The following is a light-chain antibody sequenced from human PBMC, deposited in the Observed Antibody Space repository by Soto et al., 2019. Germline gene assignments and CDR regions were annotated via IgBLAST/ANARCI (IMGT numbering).Light chain of an antibody. CDR3: QEYKSAT. CDR1: QSIRDW. CDR2: DAS. Sequence: DIQMTQSPSTLSASVGDRVTITCRASQSIRDWLAWYQQIPGRAPKLLIYDASTLQSGVPSRFSGSRSGTEFILTFTTLQPDDTATYYGQEYKSATFGQGTKLQIK. V-gene: IGKV1-5*01. J-gene: IGKJ2*01.